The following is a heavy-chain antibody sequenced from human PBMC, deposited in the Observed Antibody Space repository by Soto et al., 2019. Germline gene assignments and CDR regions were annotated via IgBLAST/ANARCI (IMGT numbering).Heavy chain of an antibody. J-gene: IGHJ4*02. Sequence: QVQLVESGGGVVQPGRSLRLSCAASGFTFSSYAMHWVRQAPGKGLEWVAVISYDGSNKYYADSVKGRFTISRDNSKNTLYLQMNSLRAEDTAVYYCARDVYYYDSSGYYFDWGQGTLVTVSS. D-gene: IGHD3-22*01. CDR2: ISYDGSNK. V-gene: IGHV3-30-3*01. CDR1: GFTFSSYA. CDR3: ARDVYYYDSSGYYFD.